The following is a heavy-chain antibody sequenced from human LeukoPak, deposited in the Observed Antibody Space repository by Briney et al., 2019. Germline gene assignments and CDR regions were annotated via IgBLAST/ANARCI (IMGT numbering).Heavy chain of an antibody. CDR2: TNDNGRA. CDR1: GGSFSNYY. J-gene: IGHJ6*03. Sequence: PSETLSLTCAVYGGSFSNYYWNWIRQPPGKGLEWLGETNDNGRANYNPSLKSRVTVSVDTSKNQFSLRLTSVTATDTAVYYCARRWNYGRNYYIDVWGKGATVSVSS. V-gene: IGHV4-34*01. CDR3: ARRWNYGRNYYIDV. D-gene: IGHD1-7*01.